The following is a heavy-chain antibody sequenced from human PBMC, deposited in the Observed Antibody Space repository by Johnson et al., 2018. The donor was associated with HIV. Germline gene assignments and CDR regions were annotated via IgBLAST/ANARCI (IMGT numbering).Heavy chain of an antibody. Sequence: VQLVESGGGVVQPGGSLRLSCAASGFTFSSYGMHWVRQAPGKGLEWVAVISYDGSNKYYADSVKGRFTISRDNSKNTLYLQMNSLRAEDTAVYYCARDQWMAGDAFDIWGQGTVVTVSS. V-gene: IGHV3-30*03. CDR1: GFTFSSYG. J-gene: IGHJ3*02. D-gene: IGHD5-24*01. CDR3: ARDQWMAGDAFDI. CDR2: ISYDGSNK.